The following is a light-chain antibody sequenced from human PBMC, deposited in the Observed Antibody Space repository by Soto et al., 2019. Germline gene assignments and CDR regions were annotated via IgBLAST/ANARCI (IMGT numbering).Light chain of an antibody. CDR3: SSYTRSSTLYV. J-gene: IGLJ1*01. Sequence: QSVLTQPAPVSGSPGQSITISCTGTSSDVGGYNYVSWYQQHPGKAPKLMISEVSNRPSGVSNRFSGSKSGNTASLTISGLQAEDEADYYCSSYTRSSTLYVFGTGTKVTVL. CDR1: SSDVGGYNY. V-gene: IGLV2-14*01. CDR2: EVS.